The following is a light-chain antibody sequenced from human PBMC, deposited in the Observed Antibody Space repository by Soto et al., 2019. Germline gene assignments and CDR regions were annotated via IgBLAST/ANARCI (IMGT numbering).Light chain of an antibody. J-gene: IGKJ3*01. CDR2: GAS. Sequence: EIVLTQSPSTLSLSPGERATLSCRATQSVGSNYLAWYQQKPGQAPRLLMYGASTRATGIPDRFSGSGSGTDXTLTIXRLEPADFAVYYXXXYGFSPFTFGPGTKVDIK. CDR3: XXYGFSPFT. CDR1: QSVGSNY. V-gene: IGKV3-20*01.